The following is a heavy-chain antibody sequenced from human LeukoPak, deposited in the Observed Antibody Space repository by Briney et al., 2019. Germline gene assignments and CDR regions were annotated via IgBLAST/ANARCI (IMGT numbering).Heavy chain of an antibody. V-gene: IGHV3-7*01. CDR2: IKQDGSEK. D-gene: IGHD4-17*01. J-gene: IGHJ5*02. Sequence: PGGSLRLSCAASGFTFSSYWMSWVRQAPGKGLEWVASIKQDGSEKYYVDSVKGRFTISRDNAKNSLYLQMNSLRAEDTALYYCARAPGEGWCDPWGQGTLVTVSS. CDR1: GFTFSSYW. CDR3: ARAPGEGWCDP.